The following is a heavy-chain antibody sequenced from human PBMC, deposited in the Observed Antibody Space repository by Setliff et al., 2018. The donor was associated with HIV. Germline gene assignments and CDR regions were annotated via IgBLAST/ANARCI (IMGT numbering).Heavy chain of an antibody. J-gene: IGHJ3*02. Sequence: SETLSLTCTVSGGSISSGGYYWNWIRQYPVKGLEWIGHIYYNGRTLFNPALGTRLNMSVDTSENQFSLHLNSVTAADTAVYYCARGPGELGAFDIWGQGTMVTVSS. CDR1: GGSISSGGYY. D-gene: IGHD1-26*01. V-gene: IGHV4-31*03. CDR2: IYYNGRT. CDR3: ARGPGELGAFDI.